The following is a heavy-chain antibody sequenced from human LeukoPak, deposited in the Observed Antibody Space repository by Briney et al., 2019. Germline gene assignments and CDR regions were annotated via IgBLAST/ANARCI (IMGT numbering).Heavy chain of an antibody. CDR3: ARGRITMITYFDY. Sequence: PSQTLSLTCTVSGGSISSGDYYWSWIRQPPGKGLEWIGYIYYSGSTYYNPSLKSRVTISVDTSENQFSLKLSSVTAADTAVYYCARGRITMITYFDYWGQGTLVTVSS. D-gene: IGHD3-22*01. CDR1: GGSISSGDYY. V-gene: IGHV4-30-4*01. J-gene: IGHJ4*02. CDR2: IYYSGST.